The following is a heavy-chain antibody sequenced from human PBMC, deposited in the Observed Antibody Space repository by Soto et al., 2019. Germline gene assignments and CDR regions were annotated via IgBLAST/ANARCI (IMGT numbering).Heavy chain of an antibody. Sequence: EVQLLVSGGGPVQPGGSLRLSCAASGFSFSNYAMSWVRQAPGTGLEWVSAIDSGGGSTYYAASVKGRFSISRDNSMNTLYLQMNSLRAEDTAIYYCTKEHSNYPDNWFDPWGQGTLVTVSS. V-gene: IGHV3-23*01. J-gene: IGHJ5*02. CDR2: IDSGGGST. CDR3: TKEHSNYPDNWFDP. CDR1: GFSFSNYA. D-gene: IGHD4-4*01.